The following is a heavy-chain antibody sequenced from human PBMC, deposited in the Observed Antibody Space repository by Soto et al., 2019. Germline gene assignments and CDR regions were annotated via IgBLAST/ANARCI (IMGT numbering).Heavy chain of an antibody. Sequence: SVKVSCEASGFNFRTTAVQWVRQARGQRLEWIGWIVVGSGNTNYAQNFQERVTITRDMSTSTAYLDVSRLRSEDTAVYYCAADPYYHDSSDYYSFDQSGQRPLVTIS. V-gene: IGHV1-58*01. CDR3: AADPYYHDSSDYYSFDQ. CDR2: IVVGSGNT. CDR1: GFNFRTTA. D-gene: IGHD3-22*01. J-gene: IGHJ4*02.